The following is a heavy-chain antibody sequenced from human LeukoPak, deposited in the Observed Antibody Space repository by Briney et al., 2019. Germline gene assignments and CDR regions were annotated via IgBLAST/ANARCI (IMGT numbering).Heavy chain of an antibody. V-gene: IGHV1-2*02. CDR3: ARGGHDYGDY. J-gene: IGHJ4*02. CDR1: GYTFTGYY. D-gene: IGHD4-17*01. Sequence: ASVKVSCKASGYTFTGYYMHWVRQAPGQGLEWMGWINPNSGGTNYAQKFQGRVTMTRDTSTTTVYMELSSLKSEDTAVYYCARGGHDYGDYWGQGTLVTVSS. CDR2: INPNSGGT.